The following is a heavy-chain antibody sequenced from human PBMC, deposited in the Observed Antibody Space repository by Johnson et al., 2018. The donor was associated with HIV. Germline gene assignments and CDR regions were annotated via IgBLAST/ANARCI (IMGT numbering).Heavy chain of an antibody. V-gene: IGHV3-23*04. J-gene: IGHJ3*02. CDR3: AKEDEWLRLGSAFDI. CDR2: ISGNGGST. CDR1: GFAFSSYA. D-gene: IGHD5-12*01. Sequence: VQLVESGGGVVQPGRSLRLSCAASGFAFSSYAMTWVRQAPGKGLEWVSSISGNGGSTYYADSVKGQFTISRDNSKNTLYLQMNSLRAEDTAVYYCAKEDEWLRLGSAFDIWGHGTKVTVSS.